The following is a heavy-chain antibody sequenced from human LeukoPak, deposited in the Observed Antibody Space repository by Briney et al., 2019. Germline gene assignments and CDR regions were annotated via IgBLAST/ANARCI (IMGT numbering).Heavy chain of an antibody. Sequence: GGSLRLSCAASGFTFNTYAMSWVRQAPGKGLEWVSGISGSGRTTYYADSVKGRFTISRDNSKNTLYVQMNSLRAEDTAVYYCAKDRRELDVFDIWGQGTMVTVSS. J-gene: IGHJ3*02. CDR1: GFTFNTYA. CDR3: AKDRRELDVFDI. CDR2: ISGSGRTT. V-gene: IGHV3-23*01.